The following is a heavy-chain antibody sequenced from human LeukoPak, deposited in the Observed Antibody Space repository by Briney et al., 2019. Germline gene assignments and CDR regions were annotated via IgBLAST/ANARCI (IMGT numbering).Heavy chain of an antibody. CDR1: VFTFSSYD. CDR3: ARGHMLTGYYNFAWFDP. J-gene: IGHJ5*02. V-gene: IGHV3-13*01. Sequence: PGGSLRLFCAASVFTFSSYDMHWVRHPTGKGLEWVSAIGTAGDTYYSHSVQGRFTIYRENAKNSLYLHMNSLSAGDTAVYFCARGHMLTGYYNFAWFDPWGQGTLVTVSS. CDR2: IGTAGDT. D-gene: IGHD3-9*01.